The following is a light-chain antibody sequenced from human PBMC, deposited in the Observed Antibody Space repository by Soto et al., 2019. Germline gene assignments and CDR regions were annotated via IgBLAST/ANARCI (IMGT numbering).Light chain of an antibody. V-gene: IGLV2-23*02. CDR1: SSDVRSYNL. CDR3: CSYKHVTFM. CDR2: EFT. Sequence: QSAPTQPASASGSPGQSITISCTGTSSDVRSYNLVSWYQQYPGKAPKLLIYEFTKRPSGVSNRFSGSKSGNTASLTISGLQSEDEADYYCCSYKHVTFMFGGGTKLTVL. J-gene: IGLJ3*02.